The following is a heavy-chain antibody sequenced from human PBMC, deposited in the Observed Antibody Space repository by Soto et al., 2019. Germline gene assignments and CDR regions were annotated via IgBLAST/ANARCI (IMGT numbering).Heavy chain of an antibody. J-gene: IGHJ4*02. V-gene: IGHV4-59*01. CDR1: GGTISSYY. Sequence: SETLSLTCTVSGGTISSYYWGWIRQPPGKGLGWIGYIYYSGSTNYNPSLKSRVTISVDTSKNQFSLKRGSVSAADTAVYYCARETPIYRAGREFDYWGQGTLVTVSS. D-gene: IGHD5-12*01. CDR3: ARETPIYRAGREFDY. CDR2: IYYSGST.